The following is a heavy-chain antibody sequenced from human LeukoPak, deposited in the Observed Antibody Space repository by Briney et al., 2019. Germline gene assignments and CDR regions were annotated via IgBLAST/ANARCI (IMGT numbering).Heavy chain of an antibody. CDR1: GFTFDNYA. D-gene: IGHD6-13*01. Sequence: PGRSLRLSCAASGFTFDNYAISWVRQAPGKGLEWVSAITGSGTATFYAASVEAHFTISRDNSKNTVYLQMNSLRVEDTAIYYCAKDSSSSWTLDYWGQGTLVTVSS. V-gene: IGHV3-23*01. CDR3: AKDSSSSWTLDY. J-gene: IGHJ4*02. CDR2: ITGSGTAT.